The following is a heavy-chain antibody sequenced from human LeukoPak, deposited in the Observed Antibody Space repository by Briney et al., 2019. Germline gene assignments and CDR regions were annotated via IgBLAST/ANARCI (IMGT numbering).Heavy chain of an antibody. V-gene: IGHV3-23*01. CDR3: AKDQINNDFWSGYSPDAFDI. Sequence: GGSLRLSCAASGFTFSSYAMSWVRQAPGKGLEWVSAISGSGGSTYYADSVKGRFTISRDNSKNTLYLQMNSLRAEDTAVYYCAKDQINNDFWSGYSPDAFDIWGQGTMVTVSS. J-gene: IGHJ3*02. CDR1: GFTFSSYA. D-gene: IGHD3-3*01. CDR2: ISGSGGST.